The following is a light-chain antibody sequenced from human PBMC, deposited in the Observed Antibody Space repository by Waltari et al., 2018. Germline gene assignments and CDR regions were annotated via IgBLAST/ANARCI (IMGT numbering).Light chain of an antibody. CDR1: QDISSW. V-gene: IGKV1D-16*01. Sequence: DIQMTQSPSALSASVGHRVIIPCRASQDISSWLVWYQQKSDEAHKSLIYAASSLQSGVPSRFSGSGSGTDFTLTISSLQPEDFATYDCQQYNSYPPTFGPGTKVDIK. CDR3: QQYNSYPPT. J-gene: IGKJ3*01. CDR2: AAS.